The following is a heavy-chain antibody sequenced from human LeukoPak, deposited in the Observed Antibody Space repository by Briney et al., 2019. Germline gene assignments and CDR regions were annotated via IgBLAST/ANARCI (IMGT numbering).Heavy chain of an antibody. V-gene: IGHV4-59*08. Sequence: SETLSLTCTVSGDSISSYYWSWIRQPPGKGLEWIGYIYYSGSTNYNPSLKSRVTISVDTSKNQFSLKLSSVTVADTAVYYCARHSGWTSNWFDPWGQGTLVTVSS. CDR2: IYYSGST. D-gene: IGHD6-19*01. CDR3: ARHSGWTSNWFDP. J-gene: IGHJ5*02. CDR1: GDSISSYY.